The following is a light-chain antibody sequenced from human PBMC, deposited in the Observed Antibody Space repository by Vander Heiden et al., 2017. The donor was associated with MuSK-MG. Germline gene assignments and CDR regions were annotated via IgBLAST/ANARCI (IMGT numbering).Light chain of an antibody. V-gene: IGLV3-1*01. CDR3: QSWDGDTAI. J-gene: IGLJ1*01. CDR2: RDN. Sequence: SYELTQTPSVSVSPGQTAIITCSGDKLGRKYASWYQQKPGQSPVMVIYRDNRRPSGIPDRFSGASSGDTATLTISAAEAVDEADYYCQSWDGDTAIFGAATKVTVL. CDR1: KLGRKY.